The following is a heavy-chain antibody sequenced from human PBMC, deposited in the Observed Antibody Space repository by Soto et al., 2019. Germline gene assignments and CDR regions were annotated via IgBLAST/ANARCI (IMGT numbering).Heavy chain of an antibody. Sequence: QLQLQESGPGLVKPSETLSLTCTVTGGPISSSGDYWGWVRQTPGKGLEWIGTISNSGSTYYNPSAMSGVTITADKSKKQFSPRLISVTAADTAVYYCAAGHSSSAYLDYWGQGTLVTVSS. CDR3: AAGHSSSAYLDY. V-gene: IGHV4-39*01. CDR2: ISNSGST. D-gene: IGHD6-19*01. J-gene: IGHJ4*02. CDR1: GGPISSSGDY.